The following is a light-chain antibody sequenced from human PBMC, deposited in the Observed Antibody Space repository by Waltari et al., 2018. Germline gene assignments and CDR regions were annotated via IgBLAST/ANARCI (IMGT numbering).Light chain of an antibody. J-gene: IGLJ1*01. Sequence: QSALTQPASVSGSPGQSITTSCTGTSSDVGASNYVSWYQQHPGKAPKLMIYDVSNRPSGVSNRFSGSKSGNTASLTISGLQAEDEADYYCSSYTSSITYVFGTGTEVTVL. CDR2: DVS. V-gene: IGLV2-14*03. CDR1: SSDVGASNY. CDR3: SSYTSSITYV.